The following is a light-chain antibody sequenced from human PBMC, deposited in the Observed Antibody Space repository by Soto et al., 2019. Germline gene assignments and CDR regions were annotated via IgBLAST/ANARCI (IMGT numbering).Light chain of an antibody. CDR1: QSVSSSY. CDR3: QQYGSSPWT. Sequence: EIVLTQSPGTLSLSPGERATLSCRASQSVSSSYLAWYQQKPGQAPRPLIYGASSRAIGIPDRFSGSGSGTDFTITISRLEPEDCAVSYCQQYGSSPWTFGQWTKVEI. CDR2: GAS. V-gene: IGKV3-20*01. J-gene: IGKJ1*01.